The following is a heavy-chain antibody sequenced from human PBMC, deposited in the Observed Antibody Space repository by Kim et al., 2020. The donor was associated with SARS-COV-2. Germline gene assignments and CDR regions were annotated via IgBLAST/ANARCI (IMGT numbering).Heavy chain of an antibody. J-gene: IGHJ4*02. Sequence: SETLSLTCTVSGGSVSSGSYYWSWIRQPPGKGLEWIGYIYYSGSTNYNPSLKSRVTISVDTSKNQFSLKLSSVTAADTAVYYCARDPVQWVVPAASYWGQGTLVTVSS. CDR1: GGSVSSGSYY. D-gene: IGHD2-2*01. V-gene: IGHV4-61*01. CDR2: IYYSGST. CDR3: ARDPVQWVVPAASY.